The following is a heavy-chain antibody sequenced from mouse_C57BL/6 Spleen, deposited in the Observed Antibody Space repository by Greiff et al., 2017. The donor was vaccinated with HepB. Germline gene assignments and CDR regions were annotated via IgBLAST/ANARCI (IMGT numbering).Heavy chain of an antibody. J-gene: IGHJ2*01. CDR1: GYTFTDYY. CDR2: IYPGSGNT. Sequence: VQLQQSGAELVRPGASVKLSCKASGYTFTDYYINWVKQRPGQGLEWIARIYPGSGNTYYNEKFKGKATLTAEKSSSTAYMQLSSLTSEDSAVYFCARDGRWLLPHFDYWGQGTTLTVSS. V-gene: IGHV1-76*01. CDR3: ARDGRWLLPHFDY. D-gene: IGHD2-3*01.